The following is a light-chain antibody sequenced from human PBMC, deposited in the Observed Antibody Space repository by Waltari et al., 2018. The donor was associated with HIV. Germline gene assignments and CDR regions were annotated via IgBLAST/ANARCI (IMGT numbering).Light chain of an antibody. Sequence: IVMTQSPLSLPISPGEPASISCRSNQSLLHSNGNNYLDWYLHKSGQSPKLVIYLASIRASGVPDRVSGSGSGTDFTLKFSRVEAEDVGVYYCMQSLQTPRTFGGGTNVQIK. J-gene: IGKJ4*01. V-gene: IGKV2-28*01. CDR3: MQSLQTPRT. CDR1: QSLLHSNGNNY. CDR2: LAS.